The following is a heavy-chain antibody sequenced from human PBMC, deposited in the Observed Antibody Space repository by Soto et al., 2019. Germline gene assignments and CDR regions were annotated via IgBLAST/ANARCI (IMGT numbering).Heavy chain of an antibody. V-gene: IGHV1-69*13. J-gene: IGHJ5*02. CDR3: ARGLRTYYDFYQGFDP. Sequence: QVQLVQSGAEVKKPGASVKVSCKPSGYSFTTFGISWVRQAPGQGLEWMGWIIPIFGTANYAQKVQGRVTITADESTSTAYMELSSLRSEDTAVYYCARGLRTYYDFYQGFDPWGQGTLVTVSS. CDR2: IIPIFGTA. D-gene: IGHD3-3*01. CDR1: GYSFTTFG.